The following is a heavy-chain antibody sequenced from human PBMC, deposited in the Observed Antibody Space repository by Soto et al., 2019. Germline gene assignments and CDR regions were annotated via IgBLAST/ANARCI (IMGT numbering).Heavy chain of an antibody. J-gene: IGHJ6*02. D-gene: IGHD1-26*01. CDR2: IRSKANSYAT. CDR3: TREWGRPLVMDV. Sequence: GGSLRLSCAASGFTFSGSAMHWVRQASGKGLEWVGRIRSKANSYATAYAASVKGRFTISRDDSKNTAYLQMNSLKTEDTAVYYCTREWGRPLVMDVWGQGTTVTVSS. V-gene: IGHV3-73*01. CDR1: GFTFSGSA.